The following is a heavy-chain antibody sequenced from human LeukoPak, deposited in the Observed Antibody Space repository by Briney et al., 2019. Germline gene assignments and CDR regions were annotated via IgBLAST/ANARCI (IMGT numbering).Heavy chain of an antibody. J-gene: IGHJ5*02. D-gene: IGHD5-18*01. Sequence: GASVKVSCKASGGTFSSYAISWVRQAPGQGLEWMGGIIPIFGTANYAQKFQGRVTITTDESTSTAYMELSSLRSEDTAVYYCARRVDTTLFCSFDPWGQGTLVTVSS. CDR2: IIPIFGTA. CDR1: GGTFSSYA. V-gene: IGHV1-69*05. CDR3: ARRVDTTLFCSFDP.